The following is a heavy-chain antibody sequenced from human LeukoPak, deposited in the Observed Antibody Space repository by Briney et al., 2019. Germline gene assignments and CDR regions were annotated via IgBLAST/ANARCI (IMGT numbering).Heavy chain of an antibody. CDR2: IYYSGST. CDR3: ARRALGWGSGYLGYFDY. Sequence: SETLSLTCTVSGGSISSSSYYWGWIRQPPGKGLEWIGSIYYSGSTYYNPSLKSRVTISVDTSKNQFSLKLSSVTAADTAVYYCARRALGWGSGYLGYFDYWGQGTLATVSS. V-gene: IGHV4-39*01. D-gene: IGHD3-22*01. J-gene: IGHJ4*02. CDR1: GGSISSSSYY.